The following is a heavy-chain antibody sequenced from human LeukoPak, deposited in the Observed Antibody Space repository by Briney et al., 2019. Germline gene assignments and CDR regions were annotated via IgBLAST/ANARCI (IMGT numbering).Heavy chain of an antibody. Sequence: GGSLRLSCAASGFASSSYAMSWVRQAPGKGLEWVSAISGSGGSTYYADSVKGRFTISRDNSKNTLYLQMNSLRAEDTAVYYCAKGGGDCYDYWGQGTLVTVSS. V-gene: IGHV3-23*01. CDR2: ISGSGGST. CDR3: AKGGGDCYDY. J-gene: IGHJ4*02. CDR1: GFASSSYA. D-gene: IGHD2-21*01.